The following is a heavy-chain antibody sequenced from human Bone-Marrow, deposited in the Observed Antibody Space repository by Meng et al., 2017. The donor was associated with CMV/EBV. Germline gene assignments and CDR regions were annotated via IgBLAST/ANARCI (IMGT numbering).Heavy chain of an antibody. CDR3: ARDRGGYCSSTSCYPDP. CDR2: ISAYNGNT. Sequence: ASVKVSCKASGYTFTSYGISWVRQAPGQGLEWMGWISAYNGNTNYAQKLQGRVIMTTDTSTSTAYMELRRLRSDDTAVYYCARDRGGYCSSTSCYPDPWGQGTLVTVSS. CDR1: GYTFTSYG. J-gene: IGHJ5*02. D-gene: IGHD2-2*01. V-gene: IGHV1-18*01.